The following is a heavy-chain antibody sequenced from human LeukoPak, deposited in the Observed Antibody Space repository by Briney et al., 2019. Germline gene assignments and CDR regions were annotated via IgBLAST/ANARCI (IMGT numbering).Heavy chain of an antibody. Sequence: PGGSLRLSCAASGFTFSSYGMHWVRQAPGKGLEWVAVISYDGSNKYYADSVKGRFTISRDNSKNTLYLQMNSLRAEDTAVYYCAKDSTYDSSGYYYYYYGMDVWGQGTTVTVSS. CDR2: ISYDGSNK. CDR1: GFTFSSYG. J-gene: IGHJ6*02. D-gene: IGHD3-22*01. CDR3: AKDSTYDSSGYYYYYYGMDV. V-gene: IGHV3-30*18.